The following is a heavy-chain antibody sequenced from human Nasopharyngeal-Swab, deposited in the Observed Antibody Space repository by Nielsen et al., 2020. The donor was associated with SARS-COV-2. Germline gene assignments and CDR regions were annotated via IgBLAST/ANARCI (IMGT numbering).Heavy chain of an antibody. V-gene: IGHV3-48*04. CDR3: ARRGGYCSGGSCYDWFDP. CDR1: GFTFSSYS. J-gene: IGHJ5*02. Sequence: GESLKISCAASGFTFSSYSMNWVRQAPGKRLEWVSYISSSSSTIYYADSVKGRFTISRDNAKNSLYLQMNSLRAEDTAVYYCARRGGYCSGGSCYDWFDPWGQGTLVTVSS. CDR2: ISSSSSTI. D-gene: IGHD2-15*01.